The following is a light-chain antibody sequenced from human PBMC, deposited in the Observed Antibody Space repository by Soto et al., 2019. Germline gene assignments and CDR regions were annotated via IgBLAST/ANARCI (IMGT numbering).Light chain of an antibody. CDR3: QQYGRSPWT. V-gene: IGKV3-20*01. CDR1: QSVSSSY. CDR2: GAS. J-gene: IGKJ1*01. Sequence: EIVLTQSPGTLSLSPGDRATLSCRASQSVSSSYLAWYQQKPGQAPGLLIHGASSRATGIPDRFSGSGSGTDFTLTISRLEPEDFAVYYCQQYGRSPWTFGQGTKVEVK.